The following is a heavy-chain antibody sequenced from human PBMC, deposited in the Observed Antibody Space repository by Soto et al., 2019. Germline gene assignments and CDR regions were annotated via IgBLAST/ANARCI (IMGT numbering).Heavy chain of an antibody. CDR1: GFTFSTYS. J-gene: IGHJ6*02. CDR3: ARSDPRDYDYGAYGTLYYYYGMDV. CDR2: ISTSSLYI. D-gene: IGHD4-17*01. Sequence: EVQLVESGGGLVKPGGSLRLSCSASGFTFSTYSMTWVRQAPGKGLEWVSSISTSSLYIYYADSVKGRFTISRDNGKNSLYLQMNSLRAEDAAVYYCARSDPRDYDYGAYGTLYYYYGMDVWGQGTSVTVSS. V-gene: IGHV3-21*01.